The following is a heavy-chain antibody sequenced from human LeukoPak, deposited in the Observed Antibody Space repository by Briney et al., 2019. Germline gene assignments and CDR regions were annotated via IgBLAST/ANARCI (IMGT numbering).Heavy chain of an antibody. Sequence: SETLSLTCTVSGESITTHYWTWIRQPPGKGLEWIGYVYDTGSTDYNPSLKSRVTISVDTSKNQFSLRLNSVTAADTAIYYCAREKIAMRAFDSWGQGTLVTVFS. V-gene: IGHV4-59*11. CDR2: VYDTGST. CDR3: AREKIAMRAFDS. D-gene: IGHD2-2*01. J-gene: IGHJ4*02. CDR1: GESITTHY.